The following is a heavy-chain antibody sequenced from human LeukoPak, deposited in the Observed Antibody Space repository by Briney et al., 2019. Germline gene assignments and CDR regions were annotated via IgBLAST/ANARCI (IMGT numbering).Heavy chain of an antibody. Sequence: GGSLRLSCAASGFTFSSYGMHWVRQAPGKGLEWVAVIWYDGSNKYYADSVKGRFTISRDNSKNTLYLQMNSLRAEDTAVYYCARFNYYDSSGYYYVGYWGQGTLVTVSS. CDR1: GFTFSSYG. CDR3: ARFNYYDSSGYYYVGY. CDR2: IWYDGSNK. V-gene: IGHV3-33*01. D-gene: IGHD3-22*01. J-gene: IGHJ4*02.